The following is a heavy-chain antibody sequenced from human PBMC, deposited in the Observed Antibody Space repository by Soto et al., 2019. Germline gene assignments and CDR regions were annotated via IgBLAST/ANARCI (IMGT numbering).Heavy chain of an antibody. Sequence: PSETLSLTCTVSGGSISSGGYSWSWIRQPPGKGLEWIGYIYYSGSTYYNPSLKSRVTISVDTSKNQFSLKLSSVTAADTAVYYCARGVGASYYFDYWGQGTLVTVSS. V-gene: IGHV4-30-2*05. CDR1: GGSISSGGYS. J-gene: IGHJ4*02. D-gene: IGHD1-26*01. CDR3: ARGVGASYYFDY. CDR2: IYYSGST.